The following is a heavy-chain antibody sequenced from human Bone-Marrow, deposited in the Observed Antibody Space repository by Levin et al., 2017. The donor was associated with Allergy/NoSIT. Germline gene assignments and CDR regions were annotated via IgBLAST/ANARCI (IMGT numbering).Heavy chain of an antibody. Sequence: PGGSLRLSCAASGFTFDDYAMHWVRQAPGKGLEWVSGISWNSDSIGYADSVKGRFTISRDNAKNSLYLQMNSLRAEDTALYYCAKDMGHCSGSSCYFFDYWGQGTLVTVSS. CDR3: AKDMGHCSGSSCYFFDY. J-gene: IGHJ4*02. V-gene: IGHV3-9*01. CDR2: ISWNSDSI. CDR1: GFTFDDYA. D-gene: IGHD2-15*01.